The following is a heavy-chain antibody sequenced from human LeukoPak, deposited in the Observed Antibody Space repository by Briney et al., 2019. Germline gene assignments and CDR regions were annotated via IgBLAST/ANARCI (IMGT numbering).Heavy chain of an antibody. Sequence: SGGSLRLSCAASGFTFSSYAMTWVRQAPGKGLEWVSTISGSGFYTYYADSVKGRFTISRDTSKNTLYLQMNSLRAEDTAVYYCEKQAVTADPFDYWGQGTLVTVSS. V-gene: IGHV3-23*01. CDR2: ISGSGFYT. D-gene: IGHD4-17*01. CDR1: GFTFSSYA. J-gene: IGHJ4*02. CDR3: EKQAVTADPFDY.